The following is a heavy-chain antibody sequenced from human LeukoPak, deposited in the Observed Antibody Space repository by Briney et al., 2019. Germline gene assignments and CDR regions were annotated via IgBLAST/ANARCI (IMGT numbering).Heavy chain of an antibody. CDR2: IQDDGSEE. Sequence: GGSLRLSCAASGFNFSINWMTWVRQAPGKGLEWVANIQDDGSEENYVGSVKGRFIISRDNAKNSLFLQMSSLRDEDTALYYCARGWAAIPDWGQGTLVTVSS. CDR3: ARGWAAIPD. D-gene: IGHD2-21*02. J-gene: IGHJ4*02. V-gene: IGHV3-7*01. CDR1: GFNFSINW.